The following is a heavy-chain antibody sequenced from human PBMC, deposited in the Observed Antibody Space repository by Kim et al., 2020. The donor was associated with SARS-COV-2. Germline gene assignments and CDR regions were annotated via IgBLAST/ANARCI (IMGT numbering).Heavy chain of an antibody. CDR3: AKDRLGSGWYYFDY. CDR1: GFTFGDYA. CDR2: ISWNSGSI. Sequence: GGSLRLSCAASGFTFGDYAMHWVRQAPGKGLEWVSGISWNSGSIGYADSVKGRFTISRDNAKNSLYLQMNSLRAEDTALYYCAKDRLGSGWYYFDYWGQGTLVTVSS. D-gene: IGHD6-19*01. J-gene: IGHJ4*02. V-gene: IGHV3-9*01.